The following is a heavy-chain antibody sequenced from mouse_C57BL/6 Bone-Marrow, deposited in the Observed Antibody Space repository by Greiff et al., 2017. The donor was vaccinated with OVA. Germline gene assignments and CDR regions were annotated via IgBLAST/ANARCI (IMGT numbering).Heavy chain of an antibody. CDR1: GFTFTDYY. V-gene: IGHV7-3*01. J-gene: IGHJ4*01. D-gene: IGHD4-1*01. CDR2: IRNKANGYTT. CDR3: ARYLLTGLYAMDY. Sequence: EVQLVESGGGLVQPGGSLSLSCAASGFTFTDYYMSWVRQPPGKALEWLGFIRNKANGYTTEYSASVKGRFTISRDNSQSILYLQMNALRAEDSATYYCARYLLTGLYAMDYWGQGTSVTVSS.